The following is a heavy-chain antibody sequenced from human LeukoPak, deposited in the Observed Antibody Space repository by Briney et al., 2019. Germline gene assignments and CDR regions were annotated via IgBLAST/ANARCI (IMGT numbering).Heavy chain of an antibody. J-gene: IGHJ4*02. Sequence: GGSLRLSCAASGFTFSSYGMHWVRQAPGKGLEWVAVISYDGSNKYYADSVKGRFTISRDNSKNTLYLQMNSLRAEDTAVYYCAKDRSNYDILTGYYFDYWGQGTLVTVSS. V-gene: IGHV3-30*18. CDR1: GFTFSSYG. CDR2: ISYDGSNK. CDR3: AKDRSNYDILTGYYFDY. D-gene: IGHD3-9*01.